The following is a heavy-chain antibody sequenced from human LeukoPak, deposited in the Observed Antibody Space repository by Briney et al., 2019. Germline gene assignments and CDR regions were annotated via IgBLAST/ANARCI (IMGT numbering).Heavy chain of an antibody. Sequence: ASVNVSCKASGGTFSSYAISWVRQAPGQGLEWMGRIIPILGIANYAQKFQGRVTITADKSTSTAYMELSSLRSEDTAVYYCARDTKRDSSGYSGYWGQGTLVTVSS. D-gene: IGHD3-22*01. CDR3: ARDTKRDSSGYSGY. V-gene: IGHV1-69*04. J-gene: IGHJ4*02. CDR2: IIPILGIA. CDR1: GGTFSSYA.